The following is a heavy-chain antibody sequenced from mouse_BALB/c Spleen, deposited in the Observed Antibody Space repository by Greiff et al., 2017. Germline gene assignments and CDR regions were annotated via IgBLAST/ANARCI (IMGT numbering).Heavy chain of an antibody. CDR3: ARGEYYYGSNPFAY. J-gene: IGHJ3*01. Sequence: DVMLVESGGGLVQPGGSRKLSCAASGFTFSSFGMHWVRQAPEKGLEWVAYISSGSSTIYYADTVKGRFTISRDNPKNTLFLQMTSLRSEDTAMYYCARGEYYYGSNPFAYWGQGTLVTVSA. CDR1: GFTFSSFG. CDR2: ISSGSSTI. D-gene: IGHD1-1*01. V-gene: IGHV5-17*02.